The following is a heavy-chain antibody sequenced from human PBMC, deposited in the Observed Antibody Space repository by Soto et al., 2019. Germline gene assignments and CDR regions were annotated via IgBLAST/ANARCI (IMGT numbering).Heavy chain of an antibody. CDR2: IYYSGTT. J-gene: IGHJ4*02. D-gene: IGHD6-13*01. Sequence: PSETLSLTCTVSGGSISSSNYYWGWIRQPPGKGLEWIGSIYYSGTTYYNPSLKSRVTISVDTSKNQFSLKLSSVTAADTAVYYCARLGIAAAGRLYYFDYWGQGTLVTVSS. V-gene: IGHV4-39*01. CDR3: ARLGIAAAGRLYYFDY. CDR1: GGSISSSNYY.